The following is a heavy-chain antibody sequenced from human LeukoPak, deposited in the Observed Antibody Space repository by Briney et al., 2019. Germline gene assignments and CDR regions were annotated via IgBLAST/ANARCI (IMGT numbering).Heavy chain of an antibody. CDR3: AKRGVVIRVILVGFHKEAYYFDS. CDR1: GITLSNYG. CDR2: ISDSGGRT. J-gene: IGHJ4*02. D-gene: IGHD3-22*01. V-gene: IGHV3-23*01. Sequence: GGSLRLSCAASGITLSNYGMSWVRQTPGKGLEWVAGISDSGGRTNYADSVKGRFTISRDNAKNTLYLQMNSLRAEDTAVYFCAKRGVVIRVILVGFHKEAYYFDSWGQGALVTVSS.